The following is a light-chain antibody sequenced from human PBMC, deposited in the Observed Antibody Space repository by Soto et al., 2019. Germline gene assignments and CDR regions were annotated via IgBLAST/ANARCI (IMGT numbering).Light chain of an antibody. J-gene: IGKJ5*01. CDR3: QQYGGSPRT. Sequence: EIVVTQERSTLSVSPGERTTLSWRSSQSVSSNLAWYQQKPGQAPRLLIYGASTRATGIPARFSGSGSGTDFTLTISRLEPEDFAVYYCQQYGGSPRTFGQGTRLEI. CDR1: QSVSSN. V-gene: IGKV3-20*01. CDR2: GAS.